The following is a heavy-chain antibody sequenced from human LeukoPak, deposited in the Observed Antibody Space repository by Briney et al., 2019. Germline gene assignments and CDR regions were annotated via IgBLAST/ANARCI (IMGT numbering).Heavy chain of an antibody. CDR3: ARDLGASYYDRGQS. CDR1: GFSFSSYG. J-gene: IGHJ4*02. CDR2: ISYDGSNQ. Sequence: VRSLRLSCAASGFSFSSYGIHWVRQAPGKGLEWVAVISYDGSNQYYADSVKGRFTISRDNSKNTLYLQMNSLSVEDTAVYYCARDLGASYYDRGQSWGQGTLVTVSS. V-gene: IGHV3-30*03. D-gene: IGHD3-22*01.